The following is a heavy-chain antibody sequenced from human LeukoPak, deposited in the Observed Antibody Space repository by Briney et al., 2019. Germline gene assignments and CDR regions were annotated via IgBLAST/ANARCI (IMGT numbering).Heavy chain of an antibody. Sequence: SETLSLACTVSGYSVSSGYYWGWIRQPPGKGLEWIGSMYHSGDTYYNPSLKSRVTISVDTSKNQLSLKLSSVTAADTAVYYCARSKAHLSTSWYGTWFDPWGQGTLVTVSS. CDR1: GYSVSSGYY. CDR2: MYHSGDT. V-gene: IGHV4-38-2*02. D-gene: IGHD2-2*01. CDR3: ARSKAHLSTSWYGTWFDP. J-gene: IGHJ5*02.